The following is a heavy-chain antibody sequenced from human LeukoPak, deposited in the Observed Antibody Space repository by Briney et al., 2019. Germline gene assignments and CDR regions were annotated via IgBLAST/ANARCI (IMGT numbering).Heavy chain of an antibody. CDR1: GFTFTSSA. CDR2: IVVGSGNT. CDR3: AADLGSGSYFGPFGY. V-gene: IGHV1-58*02. J-gene: IGHJ4*02. Sequence: GASVKVSCKASGFTFTSSAMQWVRQARGHRLEWIGWIVVGSGNTNYAQKFQERVTITRDMSTSTAYMELSSLRSEDTAVYYCAADLGSGSYFGPFGYWGQGTLVTVSS. D-gene: IGHD1-26*01.